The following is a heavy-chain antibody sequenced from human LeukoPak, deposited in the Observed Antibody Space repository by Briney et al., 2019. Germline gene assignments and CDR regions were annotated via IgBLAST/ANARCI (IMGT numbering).Heavy chain of an antibody. J-gene: IGHJ4*02. D-gene: IGHD6-19*01. V-gene: IGHV4-39*07. CDR1: GGSISSSSDY. CDR2: IYYSGRT. CDR3: ARGLAVAPYFDY. Sequence: SETLSLTCTVSGGSISSSSDYWGWIRQPPGKGLEGIVCIYYSGRTYNNPSLKSRVTISVDTSNNQFSLQLSSVTAADTAVYYCARGLAVAPYFDYWGQGTLVTVSS.